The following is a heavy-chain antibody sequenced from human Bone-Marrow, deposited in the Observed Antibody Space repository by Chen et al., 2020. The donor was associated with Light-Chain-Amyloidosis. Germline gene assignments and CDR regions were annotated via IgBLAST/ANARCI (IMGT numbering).Heavy chain of an antibody. Sequence: EVQLEQSGPEVKKPGESLKISCKGSGNTFPNYWIGWVRRMPGKGLEWMGGIYPDDSDARYSPSLEGQVTIAADKSITTAYLQWRSLKATDTAMYYCARRRDGYNFDYWGQGTLVTVSS. D-gene: IGHD5-12*01. CDR1: GNTFPNYW. J-gene: IGHJ4*02. V-gene: IGHV5-51*01. CDR3: ARRRDGYNFDY. CDR2: IYPDDSDA.